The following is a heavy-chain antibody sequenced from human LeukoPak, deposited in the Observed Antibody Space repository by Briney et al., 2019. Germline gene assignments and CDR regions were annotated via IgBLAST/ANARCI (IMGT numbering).Heavy chain of an antibody. D-gene: IGHD2-2*01. Sequence: GGSLRLSCAASGFTFSSYAMNWVRQAPGKGLEWVSGTGSTGVSTFYADSVKGRFTVSRDNSKNTLSLQMNSLRAEDTAVYYCAKDPGVAPAHFFHYWGQGTRDSVSS. CDR1: GFTFSSYA. CDR3: AKDPGVAPAHFFHY. J-gene: IGHJ4*02. V-gene: IGHV3-23*01. CDR2: TGSTGVST.